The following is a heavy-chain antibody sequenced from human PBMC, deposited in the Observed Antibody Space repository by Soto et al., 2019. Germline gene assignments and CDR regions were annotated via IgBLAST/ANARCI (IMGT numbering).Heavy chain of an antibody. CDR2: IYPGDSDT. Sequence: PGESLKISCKGSGYSFVSYWIAWVRQMPGKSLEWMGSIYPGDSDTTYSPSIQGQVTISADKSSTTVYLQWNTLKASDTAMYYCAKTDGYEVEYWGQGTQVTVSS. V-gene: IGHV5-51*01. CDR3: AKTDGYEVEY. J-gene: IGHJ4*02. CDR1: GYSFVSYW. D-gene: IGHD5-18*01.